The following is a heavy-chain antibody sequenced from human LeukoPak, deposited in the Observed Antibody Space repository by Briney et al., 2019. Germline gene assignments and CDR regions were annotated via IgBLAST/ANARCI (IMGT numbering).Heavy chain of an antibody. CDR3: AREDRGDKGVIDI. D-gene: IGHD2-21*02. V-gene: IGHV3-21*01. CDR2: IDSSGRNT. Sequence: GGSLRLSCAASGFIFRTYSMNWVRQAPGKGLEYVSSIDSSGRNTFSADSVKGRFTVSRDNAKNSLFPQMNSLRAEDTALYYCAREDRGDKGVIDIWGQGTMVSVSS. CDR1: GFIFRTYS. J-gene: IGHJ3*02.